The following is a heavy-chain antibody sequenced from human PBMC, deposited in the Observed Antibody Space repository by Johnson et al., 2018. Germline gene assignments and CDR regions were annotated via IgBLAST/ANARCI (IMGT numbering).Heavy chain of an antibody. D-gene: IGHD3-22*01. CDR3: ARSAYYYHTGYFQH. CDR1: GGTFSSYA. CDR2: IIGMFGTA. V-gene: IGHV1-69*12. Sequence: QVQLVQSGAEVRKPGSSVKVSCKASGGTFSSYAVSWVRQAPGHGLEWMGGIIGMFGTAHYAQKFQGRVTMTADEFTSPAYMELSSLTSEDTGVYYGARSAYYYHTGYFQHWGQGTLVTVSS. J-gene: IGHJ1*01.